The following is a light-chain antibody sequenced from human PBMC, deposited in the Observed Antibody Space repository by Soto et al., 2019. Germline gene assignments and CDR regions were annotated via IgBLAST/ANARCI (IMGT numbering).Light chain of an antibody. J-gene: IGKJ4*01. CDR3: QQYGSSPPMT. CDR1: QTVSSSY. CDR2: GAS. Sequence: EVVFTQSPGTLSLSPGERATLSCSSIQTVSSSYLAWYQQKPGQAPRLLIYGASSRATGIPDRFSGSGSGTDFTLTISRLEPEDFAVYYCQQYGSSPPMTFGGGTKVDIK. V-gene: IGKV3-20*01.